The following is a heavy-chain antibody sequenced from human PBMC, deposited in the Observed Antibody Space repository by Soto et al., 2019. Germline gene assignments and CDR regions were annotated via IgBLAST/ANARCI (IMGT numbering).Heavy chain of an antibody. D-gene: IGHD2-21*02. CDR2: IIPILGIA. V-gene: IGHV1-69*02. CDR3: AILFLYCGGDCYSSGY. Sequence: QVQLVQSGAEVKKPGSSVKVSCKASGGTFSSYTISWVRQAPGQGLEWMGRIIPILGIANYAKKFQGRVTINADKSTSKAYMELSSLRSEDTAVYYCAILFLYCGGDCYSSGYWGQGTLVTVSS. J-gene: IGHJ4*02. CDR1: GGTFSSYT.